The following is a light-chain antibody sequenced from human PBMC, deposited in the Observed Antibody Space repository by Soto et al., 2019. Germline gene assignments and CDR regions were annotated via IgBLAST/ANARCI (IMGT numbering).Light chain of an antibody. J-gene: IGKJ5*01. CDR1: QSVSNKY. CDR3: QQYHIWPSIT. CDR2: GAS. Sequence: EIVLTQSPGTLSLSPGERATLSCRASQSVSNKYLAWYQKKPGQAPRLLIYGASTRATGIPARFSGSGSGTEFTLTISSLQSEYYAVYYCQQYHIWPSITFGQGTRLDI. V-gene: IGKV3-15*01.